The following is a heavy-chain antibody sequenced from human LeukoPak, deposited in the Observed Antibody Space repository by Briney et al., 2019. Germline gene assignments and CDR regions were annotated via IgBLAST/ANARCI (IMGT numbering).Heavy chain of an antibody. V-gene: IGHV3-48*03. J-gene: IGHJ4*02. Sequence: GGSLRLSCAASGFTFSSYEMNWVRQAPGKGLEWVSYISSSGSTIHYADSVKARFTISRDNAKNSLYLQMNSLRAEDTAVYYCAREGPGAGSGYSGYDLFDYWGQGTLVTVSS. CDR2: ISSSGSTI. D-gene: IGHD5-12*01. CDR1: GFTFSSYE. CDR3: AREGPGAGSGYSGYDLFDY.